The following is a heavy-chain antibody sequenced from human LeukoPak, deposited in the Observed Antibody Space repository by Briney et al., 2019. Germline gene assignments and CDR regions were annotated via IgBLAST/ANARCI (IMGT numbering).Heavy chain of an antibody. CDR2: IYYSAST. CDR1: GGSISSSSYY. D-gene: IGHD3-16*02. Sequence: LETLSLTCTVSGGSISSSSYYWGWIRQPPWKGLEWMGCIYYSASTYYNPSLKSRVTMSVDTSKNQFSLKMSSVTAAHTAVYYCARQLRLGESSLDAWGQGTPVTVSS. V-gene: IGHV4-39*01. CDR3: ARQLRLGESSLDA. J-gene: IGHJ5*02.